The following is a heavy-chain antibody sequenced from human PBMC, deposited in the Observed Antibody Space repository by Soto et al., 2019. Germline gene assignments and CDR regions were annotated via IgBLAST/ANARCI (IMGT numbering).Heavy chain of an antibody. J-gene: IGHJ4*02. V-gene: IGHV4-39*01. CDR3: GGQPRGEFDY. CDR1: GGSISSSSYY. Sequence: SETLSLTCTVSGGSISSSSYYWGWIRQPPGKGLEWIGSIYYSGSTYYNPSLKSRVTISVDTSKNQFSLELSSVTAAGTAGYYWGGQPRGEFDYWGQGTLVTVSS. D-gene: IGHD3-16*01. CDR2: IYYSGST.